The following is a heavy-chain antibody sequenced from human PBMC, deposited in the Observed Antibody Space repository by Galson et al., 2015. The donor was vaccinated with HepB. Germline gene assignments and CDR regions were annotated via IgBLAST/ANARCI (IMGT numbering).Heavy chain of an antibody. CDR3: ARPRYCSSATCTAAFDS. V-gene: IGHV4-39*01. J-gene: IGHJ4*02. CDR2: IYYGGSGTT. CDR1: GGSIVSSSHY. D-gene: IGHD2-2*01. Sequence: TLSLTCSVSGGSIVSSSHYWGWIRQPPGKGLEWIGRIYYGGSGTTLYNPSLKGRVTISVDPTRNQFSLELRSVTAADTAVYYCARPRYCSSATCTAAFDSWGQGILVTVSS.